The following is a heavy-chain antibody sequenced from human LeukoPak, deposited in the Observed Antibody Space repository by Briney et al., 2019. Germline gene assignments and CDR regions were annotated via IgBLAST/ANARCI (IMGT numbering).Heavy chain of an antibody. J-gene: IGHJ4*02. CDR2: ISYDGNKK. CDR1: GFTFSSYG. Sequence: PGRSLRLSCAASGFTFSSYGMNWVRQGPGKGLEWVAVISYDGNKKFYADSVKGRFTISRDTSKNTLYLQMNSLRAEDTAVYYCAAQGVFSHGGYWGQGTLVTVSS. D-gene: IGHD3-16*01. V-gene: IGHV3-33*08. CDR3: AAQGVFSHGGY.